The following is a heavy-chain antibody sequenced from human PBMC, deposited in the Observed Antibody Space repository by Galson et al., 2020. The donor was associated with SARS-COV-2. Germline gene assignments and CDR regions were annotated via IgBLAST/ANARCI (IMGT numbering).Heavy chain of an antibody. D-gene: IGHD4-17*01. CDR2: INHSGST. CDR1: GGSFSGYY. Sequence: SETLSLTCAVYGGSFSGYYWSWIRQPPGKGLEWIGEINHSGSTNYNPSLKSRVTISVDTSKNQFSLKLSSVTAADTAVYYCARGRGTVTTYYYYGMDVWGQGTTVTVSS. CDR3: ARGRGTVTTYYYYGMDV. J-gene: IGHJ6*02. V-gene: IGHV4-34*01.